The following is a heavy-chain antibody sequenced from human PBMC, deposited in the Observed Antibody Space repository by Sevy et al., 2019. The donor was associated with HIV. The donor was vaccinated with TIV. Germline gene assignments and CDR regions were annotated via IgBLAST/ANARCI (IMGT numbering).Heavy chain of an antibody. CDR3: TNGGMDYYYGMDV. D-gene: IGHD3-16*01. CDR2: IYYSGST. Sequence: SETLSLTCTVSGGSISSGGYYWSWIRQHPGKGLEWIGYIYYSGSTYYNPSLKSRVTISVDTSKNQFSLKLSSVTAADTAVYYCTNGGMDYYYGMDVWGQGTTVTVSS. V-gene: IGHV4-31*03. J-gene: IGHJ6*02. CDR1: GGSISSGGYY.